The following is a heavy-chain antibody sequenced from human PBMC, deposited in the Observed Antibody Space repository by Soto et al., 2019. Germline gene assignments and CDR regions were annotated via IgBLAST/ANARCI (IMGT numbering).Heavy chain of an antibody. J-gene: IGHJ6*02. Sequence: SETLSLTCAVSGGSISSGGYSWSWIRQPPGKGLEWIGYIYHSGSTYYNPSLKSRVTISVDTSKNQFSLKLSSVTAADTAVYYCARYDGDYDYGMDVWGQGTTVTVSS. V-gene: IGHV4-30-2*01. CDR1: GGSISSGGYS. CDR2: IYHSGST. D-gene: IGHD4-17*01. CDR3: ARYDGDYDYGMDV.